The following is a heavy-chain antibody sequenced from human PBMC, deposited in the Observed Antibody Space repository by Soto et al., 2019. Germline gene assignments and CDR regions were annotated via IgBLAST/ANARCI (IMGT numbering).Heavy chain of an antibody. D-gene: IGHD5-12*01. CDR2: IIPIFGTA. J-gene: IGHJ3*02. CDR1: GGTFSSYA. V-gene: IGHV1-69*13. Sequence: SVKVSCKASGGTFSSYAISWVRQAPGQGLEWMGGIIPIFGTANYAQKFQGRVTITADESTSTAYMELSSLRSEDTAVFYCARDRGYSGYEGGDAFDIWGQGTMVTVSS. CDR3: ARDRGYSGYEGGDAFDI.